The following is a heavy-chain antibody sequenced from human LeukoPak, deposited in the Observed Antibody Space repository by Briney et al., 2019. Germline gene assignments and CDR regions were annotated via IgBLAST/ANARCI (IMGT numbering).Heavy chain of an antibody. CDR3: ARAVRGVTFSVDY. CDR2: IYYSGST. D-gene: IGHD3-10*01. J-gene: IGHJ4*02. V-gene: IGHV4-59*01. Sequence: SETLSLTCTVSGCSISSYYWSWIRQPPGKGLEWIGYIYYSGSTNYNPSLKSRVTISVDTSKNQFSLKLSSVTAADTAVYYCARAVRGVTFSVDYWGQGTLVTVSS. CDR1: GCSISSYY.